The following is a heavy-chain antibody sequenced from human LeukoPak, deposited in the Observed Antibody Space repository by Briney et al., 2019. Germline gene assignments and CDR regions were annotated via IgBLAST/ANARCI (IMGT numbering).Heavy chain of an antibody. CDR3: ARALAGDYGSYYYYGMDV. CDR2: IYYSGST. D-gene: IGHD4-17*01. J-gene: IGHJ6*04. V-gene: IGHV4-59*01. CDR1: GGSISSYY. Sequence: SETLSLTCTVSGGSISSYYWSWIRQPPGKGLEWIGYIYYSGSTNYNPSLKSRVTISVDTSKNQFSLKLSSVTAADTAVYYCARALAGDYGSYYYYGMDVWGKGTTVTVSS.